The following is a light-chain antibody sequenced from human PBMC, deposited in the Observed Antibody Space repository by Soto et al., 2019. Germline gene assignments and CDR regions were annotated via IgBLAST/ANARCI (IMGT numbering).Light chain of an antibody. Sequence: SYELTQPPSVSVAPGQTARITCGGSNIGSKSVHWHQQKPGQAPMMVVCANSDRPSGIPDRFSGSNSANTATLTISRVEAGDEADYYCHVWDSGSAHHVFGTGTKVTVL. V-gene: IGLV3-21*02. CDR3: HVWDSGSAHHV. CDR1: NIGSKS. J-gene: IGLJ1*01. CDR2: ANS.